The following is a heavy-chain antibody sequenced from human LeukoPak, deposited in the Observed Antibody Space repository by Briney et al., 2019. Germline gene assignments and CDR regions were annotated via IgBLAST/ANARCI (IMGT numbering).Heavy chain of an antibody. V-gene: IGHV4-59*01. CDR3: ARGGYYDFWSGYYSGYYYGMDV. Sequence: SETLSLTCTFSGGSISRYYWSWIRQPPGKGLDWIGYIYYSGSTNYNPSLKSRVTISVDTSKNQFSLKLSSVTAADTAVYYCARGGYYDFWSGYYSGYYYGMDVWGQGTTVTVSS. CDR1: GGSISRYY. D-gene: IGHD3-3*01. J-gene: IGHJ6*02. CDR2: IYYSGST.